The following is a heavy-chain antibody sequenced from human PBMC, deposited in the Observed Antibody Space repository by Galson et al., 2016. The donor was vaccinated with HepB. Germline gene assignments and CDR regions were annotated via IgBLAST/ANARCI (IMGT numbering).Heavy chain of an antibody. D-gene: IGHD3-16*01. CDR1: GFTFSTYS. CDR2: ISITSGYK. CDR3: ARPPEGDRRYFDL. V-gene: IGHV3-21*01. Sequence: SLRLPCAASGFTFSTYSMNWVRQAPGKGLEWVSFISITSGYKYYADSLKGRVTISRDNAKNSLYLQMNSLRAEDTDVYYCARPPEGDRRYFDLWGRGTLVTVSS. J-gene: IGHJ2*01.